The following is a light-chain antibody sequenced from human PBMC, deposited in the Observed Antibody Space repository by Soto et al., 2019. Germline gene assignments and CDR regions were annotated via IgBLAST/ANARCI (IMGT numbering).Light chain of an antibody. CDR2: GAS. CDR3: QQYGSLPMYT. V-gene: IGKV3-20*01. J-gene: IGKJ2*01. CDR1: QGVSSSY. Sequence: EIVLTQSPGTLSLSPGERATLSCRASQGVSSSYLAWYQQKPGQAPRLLIYGASGRATGIPDRFSGSGSGTDFDLTISRLEPEDFAVYYWQQYGSLPMYTFGQGTKLEIK.